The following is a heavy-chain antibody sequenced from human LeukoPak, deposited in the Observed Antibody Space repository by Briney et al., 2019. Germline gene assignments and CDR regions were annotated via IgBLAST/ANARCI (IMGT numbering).Heavy chain of an antibody. CDR1: DSSVTTTYF. CDR3: ARDNHDYYYYTIDV. V-gene: IGHV4-38-2*02. CDR2: VSQSGST. Sequence: SETLSLTCTVSDSSVTTTYFWGWIRQPPGKGLEWIGSVSQSGSTYYNPSLMSRVTISVDTPKNQFSLKLTSVTAADTSVYYCARDNHDYYYYTIDVWGKGTTVTVSS. J-gene: IGHJ6*03.